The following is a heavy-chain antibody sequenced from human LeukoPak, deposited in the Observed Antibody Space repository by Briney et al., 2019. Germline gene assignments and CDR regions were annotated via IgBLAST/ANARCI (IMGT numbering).Heavy chain of an antibody. Sequence: GGSLRLSWAASGFTFSTYVMTWVRQAPGKGLEWVSEISGSGGTTYYADSVKGRFTISRDNSKNTVSLQMNSLRAEDTAVYYCAKENWASVYWGQGTLVTVSS. CDR2: ISGSGGTT. V-gene: IGHV3-23*01. D-gene: IGHD7-27*01. J-gene: IGHJ4*02. CDR3: AKENWASVY. CDR1: GFTFSTYV.